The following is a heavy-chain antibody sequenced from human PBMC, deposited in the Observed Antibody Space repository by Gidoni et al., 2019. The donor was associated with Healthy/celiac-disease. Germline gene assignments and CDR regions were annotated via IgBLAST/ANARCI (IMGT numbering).Heavy chain of an antibody. J-gene: IGHJ4*02. V-gene: IGHV4-39*01. CDR2: IYYSGRT. CDR1: GGSISSSSYY. Sequence: QLQLQESGPGLVKPSETLSLTCTVSGGSISSSSYYWGWIRQPPGKGLEWIGSIYYSGRTYYNPSLKSRVTISVDTSKNQFSLKLSSVTAADTAVYYCARVGSQGPDYFDYWGQGTLVTVSS. D-gene: IGHD1-26*01. CDR3: ARVGSQGPDYFDY.